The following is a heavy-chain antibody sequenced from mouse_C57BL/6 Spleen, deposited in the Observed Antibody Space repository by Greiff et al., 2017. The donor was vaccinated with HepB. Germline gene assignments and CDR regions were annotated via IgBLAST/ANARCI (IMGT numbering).Heavy chain of an antibody. V-gene: IGHV1-42*01. Sequence: EVNLVESGPELVKPGASVKISCKASGYSFTGYYMNWVKQSPEKSLEWIGEINPSTGGTTYNQKFKAKATLTVDKSSSTAYMQLKSQTSEDSAVYYCARGRGGFAYWGQGTLVTVSA. CDR2: INPSTGGT. CDR1: GYSFTGYY. CDR3: ARGRGGFAY. J-gene: IGHJ3*01.